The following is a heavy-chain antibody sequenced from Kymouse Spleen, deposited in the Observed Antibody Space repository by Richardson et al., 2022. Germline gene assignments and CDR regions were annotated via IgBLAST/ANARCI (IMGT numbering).Heavy chain of an antibody. CDR3: TPLITMVRGVSYYFDY. J-gene: IGHJ4*02. CDR2: IKSKTDGGTT. Sequence: EVQLVESGGGLVKPGGSLRLSCAASGFTFSNAWMSWVRQAPGKGLEWVGRIKSKTDGGTTDYAAPVKGRFTISRDDSKNTLYLQMNSLKTEDTAVYYCTPLITMVRGVSYYFDYWGQGTLVTVSS. V-gene: IGHV3-15*01. D-gene: IGHD3-10*01. CDR1: GFTFSNAW.